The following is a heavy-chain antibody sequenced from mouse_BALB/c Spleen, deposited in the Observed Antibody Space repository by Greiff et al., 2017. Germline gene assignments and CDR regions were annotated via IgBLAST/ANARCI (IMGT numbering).Heavy chain of an antibody. J-gene: IGHJ3*01. CDR1: GYTFTDYA. V-gene: IGHV1S137*01. CDR3: ARDPFAY. Sequence: QVQLKESGAELAKPGDSVKISCKGSGYTFTDYAMHWVKQSHAKSLEWIGVISTYYGDASYNQKFKGKATMTVDKSSSTAYMELARLTSEDSAIYYCARDPFAYWGQGTLVTVSA. CDR2: ISTYYGDA.